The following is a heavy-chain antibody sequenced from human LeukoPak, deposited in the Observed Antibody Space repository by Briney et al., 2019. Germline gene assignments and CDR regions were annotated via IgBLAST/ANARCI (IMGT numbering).Heavy chain of an antibody. CDR1: GGSFSGYY. V-gene: IGHV4-59*08. J-gene: IGHJ4*02. CDR3: ASTGYSKNAFDY. D-gene: IGHD6-13*01. Sequence: SETLSLTCAVYGGSFSGYYWSWIRQPPGKGLEWIGYIYYSGSTNYNPSLKSRVTISVDTSKNQFSLKLSSVTAADTAVYYCASTGYSKNAFDYWGQGTLVTVSS. CDR2: IYYSGST.